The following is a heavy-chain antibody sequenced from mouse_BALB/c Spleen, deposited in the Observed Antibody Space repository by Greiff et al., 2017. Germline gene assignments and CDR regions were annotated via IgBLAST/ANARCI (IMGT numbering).Heavy chain of an antibody. CDR2: ISSGGSYT. D-gene: IGHD1-2*01. CDR1: GFTFSSYA. CDR3: ARGEDGYGAMDY. J-gene: IGHJ4*01. Sequence: DVHLVESGGGLVKPGGSLKLSCAASGFTFSSYAMSWVRQTPEKRLEWVATISSGGSYTYYPDSVKGRFTISRDNAKNTLYLQMSSLRSEDTAMYYCARGEDGYGAMDYWGQGTSVTVSS. V-gene: IGHV5-9-3*01.